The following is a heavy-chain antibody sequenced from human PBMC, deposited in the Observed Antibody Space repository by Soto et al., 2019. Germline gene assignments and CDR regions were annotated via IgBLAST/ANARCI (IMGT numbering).Heavy chain of an antibody. V-gene: IGHV1-18*01. J-gene: IGHJ5*02. CDR3: ARVEDIVVVVAATGRGWFDP. Sequence: SVKVSCKASGYTFTSYGISWVRQAPGQGLEWMGWISAYNGNTNYAQKLQGRVTMTTDTSTSTVYMELRSLRSDDTAVYYCARVEDIVVVVAATGRGWFDPWGQGTLVTVSS. D-gene: IGHD2-15*01. CDR2: ISAYNGNT. CDR1: GYTFTSYG.